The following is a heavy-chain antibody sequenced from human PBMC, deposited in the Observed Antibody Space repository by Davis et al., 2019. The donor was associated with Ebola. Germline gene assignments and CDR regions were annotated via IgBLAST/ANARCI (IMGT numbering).Heavy chain of an antibody. CDR1: EFPFNTYA. Sequence: GESLKISCVGFEFPFNTYAMSWVRQVPGKGPEWVSGISGSGDRTYYADSVKGRFTISRDNSKNTLYFQMDSLRAEDTAVYYCAKINFRFWDFWGQGALVTVSS. J-gene: IGHJ4*02. D-gene: IGHD3-3*01. V-gene: IGHV3-23*01. CDR3: AKINFRFWDF. CDR2: ISGSGDRT.